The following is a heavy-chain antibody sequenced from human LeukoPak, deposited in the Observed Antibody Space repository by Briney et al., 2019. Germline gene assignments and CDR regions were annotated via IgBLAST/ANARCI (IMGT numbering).Heavy chain of an antibody. D-gene: IGHD3-10*01. V-gene: IGHV4-31*03. CDR2: IYYSGST. J-gene: IGHJ4*02. CDR3: ARVSSGSYGFDY. Sequence: PSETLSLTCTVSGGSISSGGYYWSWIRQHPGKGLEWIGYIYYSGSTYYNPSLKSRVTISVDTSKNQFTLKLSSVTAADTAVYYCARVSSGSYGFDYWGQGTLVTVSS. CDR1: GGSISSGGYY.